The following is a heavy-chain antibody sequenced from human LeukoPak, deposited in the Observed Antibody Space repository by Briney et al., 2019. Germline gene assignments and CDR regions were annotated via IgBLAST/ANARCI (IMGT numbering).Heavy chain of an antibody. CDR2: IYYSGST. D-gene: IGHD3-10*01. CDR3: ARSDGGY. V-gene: IGHV4-61*01. CDR1: GGSVSSGTYY. Sequence: SETLSLTCTVSGGSVSSGTYYWSWIRQPPGKGLEWIGYIYYSGSTNYNPSLKSRVTISADTSKNQFSLKLSSVTAADTAVYYCARSDGGYWGQGTLVTVSS. J-gene: IGHJ4*02.